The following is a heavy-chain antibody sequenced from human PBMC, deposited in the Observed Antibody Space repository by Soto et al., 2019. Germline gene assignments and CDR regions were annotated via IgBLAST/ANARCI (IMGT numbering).Heavy chain of an antibody. CDR1: GFTLSRYA. D-gene: IGHD3-22*01. Sequence: IRFCSGCGFTLSRYAMHWFRQNPGKGLEYVSSISTNGGSTHYADSVKGRFTISRDNSKNTQYLQMSSLRADDTAVYYCVKGEYYYDSSGYYPFDYWGQGTLVTVSS. CDR3: VKGEYYYDSSGYYPFDY. J-gene: IGHJ4*02. CDR2: ISTNGGST. V-gene: IGHV3-64D*06.